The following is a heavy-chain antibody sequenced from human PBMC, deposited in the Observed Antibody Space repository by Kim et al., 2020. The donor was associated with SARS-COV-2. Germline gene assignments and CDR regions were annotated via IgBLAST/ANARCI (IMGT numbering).Heavy chain of an antibody. CDR2: ISYDGSNK. D-gene: IGHD3-3*01. V-gene: IGHV3-30-3*01. CDR1: GFTFSSYA. CDR3: ARDLYDFWSGYYRGKYYYYYYMDV. Sequence: GGSLRLSCAASGFTFSSYAMHWVRQAPGKGLEWVAVISYDGSNKYYADSVKGRFTISRDNSKNTLYLQMNSLRAEDTAVYYCARDLYDFWSGYYRGKYYYYYYMDVWGRGTTVTVS. J-gene: IGHJ6*03.